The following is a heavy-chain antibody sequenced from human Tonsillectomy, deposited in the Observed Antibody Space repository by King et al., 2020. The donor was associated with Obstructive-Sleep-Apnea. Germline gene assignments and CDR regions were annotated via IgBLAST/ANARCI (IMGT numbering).Heavy chain of an antibody. CDR3: ARSVGAYDC. CDR2: ISYDGSTE. J-gene: IGHJ4*02. D-gene: IGHD1-26*01. Sequence: VQLVESGGGVVQPGRSLRLSCAASGSTFSSYIMHWVRQAPGKGLEWVALISYDGSTEYYADSVKGRFTVSRDNSKNTLYLQVNSLRAEDTAVYYCARSVGAYDCWGQGTLVTVSS. CDR1: GSTFSSYI. V-gene: IGHV3-30*04.